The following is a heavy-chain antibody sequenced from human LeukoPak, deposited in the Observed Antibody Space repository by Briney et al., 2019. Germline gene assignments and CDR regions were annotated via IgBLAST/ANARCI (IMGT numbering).Heavy chain of an antibody. CDR3: ASFPRTYYFDY. CDR2: ISYDGSNK. Sequence: PGGSLRLSCAASGFTFSSYAMHWVRQAPGKGLEWVAVISYDGSNKYYADSVKGRFTISRDNSKNTLYLQMNSLRAEDTAVYYCASFPRTYYFDYWGQGTLVTVSS. CDR1: GFTFSSYA. J-gene: IGHJ4*02. D-gene: IGHD3-16*01. V-gene: IGHV3-30-3*01.